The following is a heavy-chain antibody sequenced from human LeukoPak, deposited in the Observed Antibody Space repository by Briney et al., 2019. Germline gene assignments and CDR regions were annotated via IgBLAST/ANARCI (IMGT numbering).Heavy chain of an antibody. CDR2: IYADDSET. V-gene: IGHV5-51*01. J-gene: IGHJ4*02. CDR1: GYSFTSYW. D-gene: IGHD3-10*01. Sequence: GESLKISCKGSGYSFTSYWIGWVRQMPGKGLEWMGIIYADDSETRYSPSFQGPVTISADKSISTAYLQWSSLKASDTAIYYCASRYGSGSYYAYWGQGTLVTVSS. CDR3: ASRYGSGSYYAY.